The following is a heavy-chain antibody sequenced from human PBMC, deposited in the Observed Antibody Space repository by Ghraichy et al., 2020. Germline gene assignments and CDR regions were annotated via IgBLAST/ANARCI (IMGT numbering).Heavy chain of an antibody. D-gene: IGHD3-10*01. CDR2: IKQDGSEK. CDR3: ARDSKLLWFGEFPIYYYYGMDV. Sequence: GGSLRLSCAASGFTFSSYWMSWVRQAPGKGLEWVANIKQDGSEKYYVDSVKGRFTISRDNAKNSLYLQMNSLRAEDTAVYYCARDSKLLWFGEFPIYYYYGMDVWGQGTTVTVSS. V-gene: IGHV3-7*01. J-gene: IGHJ6*02. CDR1: GFTFSSYW.